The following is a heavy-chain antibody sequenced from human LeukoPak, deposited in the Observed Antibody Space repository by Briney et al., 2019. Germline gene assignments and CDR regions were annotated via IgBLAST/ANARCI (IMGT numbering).Heavy chain of an antibody. CDR1: GGTFSSYA. CDR3: ARGGGIYDSSGYYWGSFDY. Sequence: ASVKVSCKASGGTFSSYAISWVRQAPGQGLEWMGGIIPIFGTANYAQKFQGRVTITTDESTSTAYMELSSLRSEDTAVYYCARGGGIYDSSGYYWGSFDYWGQGTPVTVSS. V-gene: IGHV1-69*05. J-gene: IGHJ4*02. CDR2: IIPIFGTA. D-gene: IGHD3-22*01.